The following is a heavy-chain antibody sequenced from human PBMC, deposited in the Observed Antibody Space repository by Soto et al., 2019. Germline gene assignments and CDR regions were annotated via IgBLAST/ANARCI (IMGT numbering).Heavy chain of an antibody. CDR3: AALLGHCTGATCFFRWFDP. CDR1: GASIISTSYF. CDR2: ISYSGST. J-gene: IGHJ5*02. D-gene: IGHD2-8*02. Sequence: QPQLQESGPGLVKPSETLSLTCTVSGASIISTSYFWGWIRQPSGKGLEWIGTISYSGSTFYNPTLKSQVTISVVASKNPFSLKQSSVTAADSAVCYCAALLGHCTGATCFFRWFDPWGQGTLVTVSS. V-gene: IGHV4-39*01.